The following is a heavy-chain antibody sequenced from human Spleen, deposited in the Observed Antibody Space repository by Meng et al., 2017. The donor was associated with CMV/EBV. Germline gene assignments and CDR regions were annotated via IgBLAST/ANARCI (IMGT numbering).Heavy chain of an antibody. CDR3: ARITDDSTGDAFDI. CDR2: IYYSGST. CDR1: GGSISSSSYY. D-gene: IGHD1-20*01. V-gene: IGHV4-39*01. J-gene: IGHJ3*02. Sequence: ESLRLSCTVSGGSISSSSYYWGWIRQPPGKGLEWIGSIYYSGSTYYNPSLKSRVTISVDTSKNQFSLKLSSVTAADTAVYYCARITDDSTGDAFDIWGQGTMVTVSS.